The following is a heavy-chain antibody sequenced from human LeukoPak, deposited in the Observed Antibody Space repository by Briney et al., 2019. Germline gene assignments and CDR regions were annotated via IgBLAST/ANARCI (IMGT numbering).Heavy chain of an antibody. V-gene: IGHV4-34*01. CDR3: ARVNLYYYDSSGYRDAFDI. D-gene: IGHD3-22*01. J-gene: IGHJ3*02. CDR2: INHSGST. CDR1: GGSFSGYY. Sequence: SETLSLTCAVYGGSFSGYYWSWIRQPPGKGLEWIGEINHSGSTNYNPSLKSRVTISVDTSKNQFSLKLSSVTAAGTAVYYCARVNLYYYDSSGYRDAFDIWGQGTMVTVSS.